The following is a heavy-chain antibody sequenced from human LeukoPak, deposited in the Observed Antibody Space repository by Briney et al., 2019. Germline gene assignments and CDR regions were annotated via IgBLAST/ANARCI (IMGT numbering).Heavy chain of an antibody. J-gene: IGHJ5*02. CDR1: GYTFTDSY. CDR3: ARDPHCITPYGTWDGGLDP. D-gene: IGHD3-10*01. CDR2: INPKSGGT. Sequence: ASVKVSCKASGYTFTDSYIHWVRQAPGQGLEWMGWINPKSGGTDYTQKFQGRVTMTRDTSISTAYMELTRLRSDDGAVYYCARDPHCITPYGTWDGGLDPWGQGTLSTVSS. V-gene: IGHV1-2*02.